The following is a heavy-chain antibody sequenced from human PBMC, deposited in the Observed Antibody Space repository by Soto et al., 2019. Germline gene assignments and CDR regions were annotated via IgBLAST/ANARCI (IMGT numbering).Heavy chain of an antibody. CDR3: AIHDYGDYSST. J-gene: IGHJ5*02. V-gene: IGHV3-11*06. Sequence: GGSLRLSCAASGFTFSDYYMSWIRQAPGKGLEWVSYISSSSSYTNYADSVKGRFTISRDNAKNSLYLQMNSLRAEDTAVYYCAIHDYGDYSSTWGQGTLVTVSS. D-gene: IGHD4-17*01. CDR1: GFTFSDYY. CDR2: ISSSSSYT.